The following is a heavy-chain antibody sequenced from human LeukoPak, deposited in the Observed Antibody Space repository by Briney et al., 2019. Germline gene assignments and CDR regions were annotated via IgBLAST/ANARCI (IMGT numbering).Heavy chain of an antibody. D-gene: IGHD3/OR15-3a*01. CDR1: GINFSDSE. CDR2: ISSSGTTI. J-gene: IGHJ4*02. V-gene: IGHV3-48*03. Sequence: GGSLRLSCAASGINFSDSEMNWVRQAPGKGLEWVSYISSSGTTIYYADSVKGRFTISRDNAKNSLYLQMNSLRAEDTAVYYCARGAPTSYYTSCYDYWGQGTLVTVSS. CDR3: ARGAPTSYYTSCYDY.